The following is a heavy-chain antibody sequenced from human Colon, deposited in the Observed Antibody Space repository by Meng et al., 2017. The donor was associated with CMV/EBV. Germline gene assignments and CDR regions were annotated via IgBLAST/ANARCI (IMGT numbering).Heavy chain of an antibody. CDR2: IWHDGSHK. CDR3: ARDPRNWGLTP. J-gene: IGHJ5*02. CDR1: GFRFGGYG. Sequence: GESLKISCVASGFRFGGYGMHWVRQAPGKGLEWVAIIWHDGSHKYYADSVKGRFTISRDNSKNTMSLQLNSLRVEDTAVYYCARDPRNWGLTPWGQGTLVTVSS. D-gene: IGHD7-27*01. V-gene: IGHV3-33*08.